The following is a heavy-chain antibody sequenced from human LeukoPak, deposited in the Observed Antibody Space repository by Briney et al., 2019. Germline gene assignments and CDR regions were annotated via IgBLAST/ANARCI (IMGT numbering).Heavy chain of an antibody. D-gene: IGHD2-15*01. CDR2: IYTSGST. Sequence: SETLSLTCTVSGGSISSYYWSWIRQPPGKGLEWIGRIYTSGSTNYNPSLKSRVTMSVDTSKNQFSLKLSSVTAADTAVYYCARALGYCSGGSCYSVSWFDPWGQGTLVTVSS. J-gene: IGHJ5*02. CDR1: GGSISSYY. CDR3: ARALGYCSGGSCYSVSWFDP. V-gene: IGHV4-4*07.